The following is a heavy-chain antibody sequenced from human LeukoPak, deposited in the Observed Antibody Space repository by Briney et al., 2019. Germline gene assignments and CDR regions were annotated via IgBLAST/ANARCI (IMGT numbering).Heavy chain of an antibody. Sequence: GGSLRLSCAASGFTFSSYEMNWVRQAPGKGLEWVSYISSSGSTIYYADSVKGRFTISRDNAKNSLYLQMSSLRAEDTALYYCARGGITIFLSYNYMDVWGKGTTVTVSS. D-gene: IGHD3-9*01. CDR3: ARGGITIFLSYNYMDV. V-gene: IGHV3-48*03. CDR2: ISSSGSTI. J-gene: IGHJ6*03. CDR1: GFTFSSYE.